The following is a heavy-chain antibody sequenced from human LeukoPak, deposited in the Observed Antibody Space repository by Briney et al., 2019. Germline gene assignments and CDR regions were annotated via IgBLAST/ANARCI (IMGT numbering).Heavy chain of an antibody. V-gene: IGHV3-33*01. CDR3: ARWGGTRQYYFDY. CDR1: GFIFSDYG. CDR2: TRFDGSIK. J-gene: IGHJ4*02. Sequence: GGSLRFSCAVSGFIFSDYGFHWVRQVPGKGLEWVAVTRFDGSIKQYADSVKGRFTISRDDSKNTLYLQMNFLKSEDTAVYYCARWGGTRQYYFDYWGQGTLVTVSS. D-gene: IGHD1-1*01.